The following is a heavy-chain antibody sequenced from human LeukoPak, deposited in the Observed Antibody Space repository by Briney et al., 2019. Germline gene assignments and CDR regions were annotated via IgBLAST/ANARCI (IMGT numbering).Heavy chain of an antibody. J-gene: IGHJ3*02. CDR2: INHSGST. Sequence: PSETLSLTCAVYGGSFSGYYWSWIRQPPGKGLEWIGEINHSGSTNYNPSLKSRVTISVDTSKNQFSLKLSSVTAADTAVYYCARDRRGSSWYVHDAFDIWGQGTMVTVSS. V-gene: IGHV4-34*01. CDR1: GGSFSGYY. CDR3: ARDRRGSSWYVHDAFDI. D-gene: IGHD6-13*01.